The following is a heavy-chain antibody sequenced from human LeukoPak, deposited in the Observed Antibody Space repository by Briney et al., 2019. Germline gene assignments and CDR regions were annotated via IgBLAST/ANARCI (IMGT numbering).Heavy chain of an antibody. Sequence: SETLSLTCTVSGGSISSSSYYWGWIRQPPGKGLEWIGSIYYSGSTYYNPSLKSRVAISVDTSKNQFSLKLSSVTAADTAVYYCARHGLPYYDFWSGYYGYWGQGTLVTVSS. CDR3: ARHGLPYYDFWSGYYGY. D-gene: IGHD3-3*01. J-gene: IGHJ4*02. V-gene: IGHV4-39*01. CDR2: IYYSGST. CDR1: GGSISSSSYY.